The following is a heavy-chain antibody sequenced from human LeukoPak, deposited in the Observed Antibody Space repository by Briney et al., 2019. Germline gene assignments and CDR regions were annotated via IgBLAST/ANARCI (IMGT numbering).Heavy chain of an antibody. CDR3: AVRGRIVTDNGYFDY. Sequence: KSGGPLRLSCAASGFTFSDYYMSWIRQAPGKGLEWVSYISSSGSTIYYADSVKGRFTISRDNAKNSLYLQMNSLRAEDTAVYYCAVRGRIVTDNGYFDYWGQGTLVTVSS. D-gene: IGHD2/OR15-2a*01. J-gene: IGHJ4*02. V-gene: IGHV3-11*01. CDR1: GFTFSDYY. CDR2: ISSSGSTI.